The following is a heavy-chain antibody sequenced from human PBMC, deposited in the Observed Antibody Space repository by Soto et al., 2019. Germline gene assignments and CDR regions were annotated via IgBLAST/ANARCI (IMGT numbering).Heavy chain of an antibody. V-gene: IGHV3-64D*08. CDR3: VKDPFPYRGVTAMPFDY. CDR1: GFTFSSYA. D-gene: IGHD2-21*02. CDR2: ISGNGGST. J-gene: IGHJ4*02. Sequence: GGSLRLSCSASGFTFSSYAMHWVRQAPGKGLEYVSAISGNGGSTYYADSVKGRFTISRDNSKNTLYLQMSSLRAEDKAVYYCVKDPFPYRGVTAMPFDYWGQGTLVTVSS.